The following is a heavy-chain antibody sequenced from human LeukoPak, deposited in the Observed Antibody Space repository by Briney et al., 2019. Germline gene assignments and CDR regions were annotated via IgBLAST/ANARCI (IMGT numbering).Heavy chain of an antibody. Sequence: ASVKVSCKASGYTFTGYYMHWVRQAPGQGLEWMGWINPNSGGTNYAQKFQGKVTMTRDTAISTAYMELSRLRSDATAVYYWARRKRAEQNFTSYLSSSYLFLPWGQGT. CDR1: GYTFTGYY. D-gene: IGHD3-9*01. V-gene: IGHV1-2*02. CDR2: INPNSGGT. CDR3: ARRKRAEQNFTSYLSSSYLFLP. J-gene: IGHJ6*01.